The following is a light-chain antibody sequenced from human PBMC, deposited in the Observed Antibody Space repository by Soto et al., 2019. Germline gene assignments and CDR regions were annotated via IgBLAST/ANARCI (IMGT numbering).Light chain of an antibody. CDR2: RIT. J-gene: IGLJ3*02. CDR3: QVWDSGTDHPV. Sequence: QSVLTQPPSASGTPGQRVTISCSGNSSNIGRNYVNWYQVFPGTAPKLLIYRITQRPSGVPDRVSASKSGTSASLAITRVEAGDEADYYCQVWDSGTDHPVFGGGTKLTVL. V-gene: IGLV1-47*01. CDR1: SSNIGRNY.